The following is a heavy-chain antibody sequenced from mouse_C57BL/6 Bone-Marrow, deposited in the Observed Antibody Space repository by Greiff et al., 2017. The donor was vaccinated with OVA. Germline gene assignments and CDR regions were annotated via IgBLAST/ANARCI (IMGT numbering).Heavy chain of an antibody. CDR3: TDSSGLFAY. D-gene: IGHD3-2*02. Sequence: VQLQQSGAELVRPGASVKLSCTASGFNIKDDYMHWVKQRPGQGLEWIGWIYPENGDTEYASKFQGKATITADTSSNTAYLQLSSLTSEDTAVYYCTDSSGLFAYWGQGTLVTVSA. CDR1: GFNIKDDY. CDR2: IYPENGDT. J-gene: IGHJ3*01. V-gene: IGHV14-4*01.